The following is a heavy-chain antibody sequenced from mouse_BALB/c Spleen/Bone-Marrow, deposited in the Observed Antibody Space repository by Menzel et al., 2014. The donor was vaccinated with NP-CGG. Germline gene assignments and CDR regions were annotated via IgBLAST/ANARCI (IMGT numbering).Heavy chain of an antibody. Sequence: EVKLQESGAELVKPGASVKLSCTASGFNIKDTYMHWVKQRPEQGLEWIGRIDPANGNTKYDPKFQGKATITADTSSNTAYLQLSSLTSEDTAVYYCARYYYGSSYAMDYWGQGTSVTVSS. V-gene: IGHV14-3*02. J-gene: IGHJ4*01. CDR2: IDPANGNT. D-gene: IGHD1-1*01. CDR3: ARYYYGSSYAMDY. CDR1: GFNIKDTY.